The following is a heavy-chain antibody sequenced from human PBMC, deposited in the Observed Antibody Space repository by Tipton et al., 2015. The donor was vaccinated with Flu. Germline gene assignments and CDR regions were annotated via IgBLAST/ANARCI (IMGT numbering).Heavy chain of an antibody. D-gene: IGHD6-19*01. CDR2: IYHSGST. V-gene: IGHV4-39*07. CDR3: ARDGGVGSGWSYSGGNYYYGMDA. CDR1: GGSINRSHYY. Sequence: TLSLTCTVSGGSINRSHYYWGWIRQPPGKGLEWIGSIYHSGSTFYHPSLKSRVTISVDTSKNQFSLKLSSVTAADTAVYYCARDGGVGSGWSYSGGNYYYGMDAWGQGTTVIVSS. J-gene: IGHJ6*02.